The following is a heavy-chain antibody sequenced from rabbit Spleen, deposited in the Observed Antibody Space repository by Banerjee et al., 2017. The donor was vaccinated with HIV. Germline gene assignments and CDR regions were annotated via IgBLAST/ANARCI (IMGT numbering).Heavy chain of an antibody. V-gene: IGHV1S40*01. J-gene: IGHJ6*01. CDR1: GSSFSSSDY. CDR3: ARDTSSSFSSYGMDL. D-gene: IGHD1-1*01. Sequence: QSLEESGGDLVKPGASLTLTCTASGSSFSSSDYMCWVRQAPGKGLEWIACIDAGSSGFTYFASWAKGRFTISKTSSTTVTLQMTSLTAADTATYFCARDTSSSFSSYGMDLWGPGTLVTVS. CDR2: IDAGSSGFT.